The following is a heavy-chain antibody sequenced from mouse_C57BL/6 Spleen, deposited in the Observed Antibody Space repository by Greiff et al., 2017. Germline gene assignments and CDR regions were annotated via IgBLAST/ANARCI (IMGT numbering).Heavy chain of an antibody. CDR1: GFTFSSYG. D-gene: IGHD2-2*01. V-gene: IGHV5-6*01. CDR2: ISSGGSYT. CDR3: ARADSMVKGFAY. J-gene: IGHJ3*01. Sequence: EVQLQESGGDLVKPGGSLKLSCAASGFTFSSYGMSWVRQTPDKRLEWVATISSGGSYTYYPDSVKGRFTISRDNAKNTLYLQMSSLKSEDTAMYYCARADSMVKGFAYWGQGTLVTVSA.